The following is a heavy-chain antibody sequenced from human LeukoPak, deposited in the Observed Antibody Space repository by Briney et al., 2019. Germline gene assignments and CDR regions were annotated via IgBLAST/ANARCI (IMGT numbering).Heavy chain of an antibody. Sequence: GGTLRLSCAASGFTLSSYGMSWVRQAPGRGLEWVSAISGSGGSTYYADSLKGRFTISRENSKNTLYLQMNSLRAEDTAVYYCAKVSTGTIFDYWGQGTLVTVSP. CDR2: ISGSGGST. V-gene: IGHV3-23*01. CDR3: AKVSTGTIFDY. CDR1: GFTLSSYG. J-gene: IGHJ4*02. D-gene: IGHD1-1*01.